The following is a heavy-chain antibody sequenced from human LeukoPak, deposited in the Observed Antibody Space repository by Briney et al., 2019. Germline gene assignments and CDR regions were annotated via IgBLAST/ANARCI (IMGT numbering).Heavy chain of an antibody. CDR1: GGTFSSYA. CDR2: INPSGGST. CDR3: ARRTRGDFGFDY. J-gene: IGHJ4*02. Sequence: ASVKVSCKASGGTFSSYAISWVRQAPGQGLEWMGIINPSGGSTSYAQKFQGRVTMTRDTSTSTVYMELSSLRSEDTAVYYCARRTRGDFGFDYWGQGTLVTVSS. D-gene: IGHD2-21*02. V-gene: IGHV1-46*01.